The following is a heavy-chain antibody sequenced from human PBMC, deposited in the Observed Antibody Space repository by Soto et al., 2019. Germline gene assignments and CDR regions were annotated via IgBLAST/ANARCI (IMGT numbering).Heavy chain of an antibody. V-gene: IGHV4-30-4*01. CDR3: ARAPPSAAGTHFDY. CDR1: GGSISSGDYY. CDR2: IYYSGST. J-gene: IGHJ4*02. D-gene: IGHD6-19*01. Sequence: SETLSLTCTVSGGSISSGDYYWSWIRQPPGKGLEWIGYIYYSGSTYYNPSLKSRVTISVDTSKNQLSLKLSSVTAADTAVYYCARAPPSAAGTHFDYWGQGTLVTVSS.